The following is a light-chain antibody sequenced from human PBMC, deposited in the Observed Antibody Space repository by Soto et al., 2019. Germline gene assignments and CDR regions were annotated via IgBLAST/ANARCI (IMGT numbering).Light chain of an antibody. CDR2: WAS. J-gene: IGKJ1*01. Sequence: DIVMTQSPDSLAVSLGERATINCKSSQSILYSSNNKNYLAWYQQKSGQPPKLLIYWASTRESGVPDRFSGSGSGTDFTLTISGLQAEDVAVYYCQQYYITPPWTFGQGTKVEIK. CDR1: QSILYSSNNKNY. V-gene: IGKV4-1*01. CDR3: QQYYITPPWT.